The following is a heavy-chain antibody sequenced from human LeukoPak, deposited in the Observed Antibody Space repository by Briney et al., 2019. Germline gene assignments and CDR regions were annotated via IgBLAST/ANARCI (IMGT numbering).Heavy chain of an antibody. V-gene: IGHV4-38-2*01. D-gene: IGHD2-2*01. Sequence: SETLSLTCAVSGYSISSGYYWGWIRQPPGKGLGWIGSIYHSGSTYYNPSLKSRVTISVDTSKNQFSLKLSSVTAADTAVYYCARLGYCSSTSCYSIGAFDIWGQGTMVTVSS. CDR2: IYHSGST. J-gene: IGHJ3*02. CDR1: GYSISSGYY. CDR3: ARLGYCSSTSCYSIGAFDI.